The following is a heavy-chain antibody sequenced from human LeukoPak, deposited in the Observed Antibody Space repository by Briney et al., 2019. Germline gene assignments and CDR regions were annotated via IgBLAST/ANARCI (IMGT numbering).Heavy chain of an antibody. Sequence: GGSLRLSCAASGFTFSSYAMSWVRQAPGKGLEWVSAISGSGGSTYYADSVKGRFTISRDNSKNTLYLQMNSLRAEDTAVYYCAKGGVTMVRGVIISGDFDYWGQGTLVTVSS. CDR3: AKGGVTMVRGVIISGDFDY. D-gene: IGHD3-10*01. CDR1: GFTFSSYA. J-gene: IGHJ4*02. CDR2: ISGSGGST. V-gene: IGHV3-23*01.